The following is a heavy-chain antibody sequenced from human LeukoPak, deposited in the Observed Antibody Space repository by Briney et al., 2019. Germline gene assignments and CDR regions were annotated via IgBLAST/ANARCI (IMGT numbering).Heavy chain of an antibody. J-gene: IGHJ6*02. CDR3: TRSSAKDIVVVPAAILHYYGMDV. D-gene: IGHD2-2*02. CDR1: GYTFTSYG. V-gene: IGHV1-18*01. Sequence: GASVKVSCKASGYTFTSYGISWVRQAPGQGLEWMGCISVYNGNTNYAQKLQGRVTMTTDTSTSTAYMELRSLRSDDTAVYYCTRSSAKDIVVVPAAILHYYGMDVWGQGTTVTVSS. CDR2: ISVYNGNT.